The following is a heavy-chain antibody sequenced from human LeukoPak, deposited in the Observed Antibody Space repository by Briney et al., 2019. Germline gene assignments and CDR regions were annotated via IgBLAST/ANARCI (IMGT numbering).Heavy chain of an antibody. Sequence: ASVKVSCKASGYTFTSYGISWVRQAPGQGLEWMGWVSAYNGNTNYAQKLQGRVTMTTDTSTSTAYMELRSLRSDDTAVYYCARMGGSGWYGSYMDVWGKGTTVTVSS. CDR1: GYTFTSYG. D-gene: IGHD6-19*01. J-gene: IGHJ6*03. CDR2: VSAYNGNT. CDR3: ARMGGSGWYGSYMDV. V-gene: IGHV1-18*01.